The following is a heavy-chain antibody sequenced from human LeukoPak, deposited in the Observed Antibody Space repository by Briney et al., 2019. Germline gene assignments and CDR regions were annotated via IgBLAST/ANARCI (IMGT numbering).Heavy chain of an antibody. CDR3: ARSFPVFVTTSTHFDY. CDR2: INPNSGVT. J-gene: IGHJ4*02. D-gene: IGHD2/OR15-2a*01. CDR1: GYSFTDYY. Sequence: GASVKVSCKASGYSFTDYYMHWVRQAPGQGLEWMGWINPNSGVTSYAQKFQGRVTMTGETSISTAYVELSGLTSDDTAVYYCARSFPVFVTTSTHFDYWGQGTPITVSS. V-gene: IGHV1-2*02.